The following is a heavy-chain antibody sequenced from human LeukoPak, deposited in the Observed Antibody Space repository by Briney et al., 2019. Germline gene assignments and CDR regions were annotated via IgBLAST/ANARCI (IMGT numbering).Heavy chain of an antibody. Sequence: GGSLRLSCEASGFTFRNYDMHWVRQAPGKGLEWVAVISRDGTNKYYADSVKGRFTISRDNSKNTVYLQMSSQSAEDTAVYYCARDQTAGYSDYWGQGTLVTVSS. J-gene: IGHJ4*02. V-gene: IGHV3-30*03. CDR3: ARDQTAGYSDY. D-gene: IGHD3-22*01. CDR2: ISRDGTNK. CDR1: GFTFRNYD.